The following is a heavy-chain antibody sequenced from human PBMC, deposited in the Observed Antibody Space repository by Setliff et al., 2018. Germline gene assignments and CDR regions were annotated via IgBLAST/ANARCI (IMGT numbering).Heavy chain of an antibody. CDR1: GGTFSSYA. D-gene: IGHD2-15*01. CDR3: ARDENCSGGTCHIYYHHGMDV. J-gene: IGHJ6*02. Sequence: SVKVSCKASGGTFSSYAISWVRQAPGQGLEWMGRIIPIFGTANYAQKFQGRVTITADESTRTLYMELTSLRSEDTAVYYCARDENCSGGTCHIYYHHGMDVWGQGTTVTVSS. CDR2: IIPIFGTA. V-gene: IGHV1-69*13.